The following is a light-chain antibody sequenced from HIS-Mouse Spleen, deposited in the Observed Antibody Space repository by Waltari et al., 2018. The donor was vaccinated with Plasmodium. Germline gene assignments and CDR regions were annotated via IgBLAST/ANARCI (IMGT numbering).Light chain of an antibody. V-gene: IGLV1-44*01. CDR1: SSNIGSNT. CDR3: AAWDDSLNGVV. J-gene: IGLJ2*01. Sequence: QSVLTQPPSASGTPGQRVTISCSGSSSNIGSNTVNWYQHLPGTAPKLLIYSINQRPSGVPVRFSGSKSGTSASLAISGLQSEDEADYYCAAWDDSLNGVVFGGGTKLTVL. CDR2: SIN.